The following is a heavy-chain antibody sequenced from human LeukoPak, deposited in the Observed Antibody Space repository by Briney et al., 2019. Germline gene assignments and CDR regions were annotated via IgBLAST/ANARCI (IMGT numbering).Heavy chain of an antibody. CDR1: GGSISSGSYY. CDR3: ARDLKWELGGWFDP. J-gene: IGHJ5*02. Sequence: SQTLSLTCTVSGGSISSGSYYWSWIRQPAGKGLEWVGRIYTSGSTNYNPSLKSQVTISVDTSKNQFSLKLSYVTAADTAVYYCARDLKWELGGWFDPWGQGTLVTVSS. V-gene: IGHV4-61*02. CDR2: IYTSGST. D-gene: IGHD1-26*01.